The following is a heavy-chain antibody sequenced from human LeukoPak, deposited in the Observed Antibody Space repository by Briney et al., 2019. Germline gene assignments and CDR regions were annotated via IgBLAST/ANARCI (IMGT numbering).Heavy chain of an antibody. J-gene: IGHJ4*02. Sequence: AGASLQISCEGAGSTFTNYWIGWVRPLPGKRLEWMGIINPGDSDIKYSPSFQGQVTISADKTISTAYLQWSSLKASDTAMYYCARRYSSGTTRYFDYWGQGTLVTVSS. CDR1: GSTFTNYW. CDR3: ARRYSSGTTRYFDY. D-gene: IGHD3-10*01. V-gene: IGHV5-51*01. CDR2: INPGDSDI.